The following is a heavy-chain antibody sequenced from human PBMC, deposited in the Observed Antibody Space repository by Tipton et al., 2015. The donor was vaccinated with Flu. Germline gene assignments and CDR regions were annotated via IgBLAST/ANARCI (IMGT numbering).Heavy chain of an antibody. CDR3: VRGIAVAGTGLAFDI. V-gene: IGHV3-74*03. CDR2: INGDGSRP. Sequence: GSLRLSCAASGFTLSSYRMHWVRQVPGKGLVWVSYINGDGSRPMYADSAKGRFTISRENAKNTLFLEVNSLRSEDTAIYYCVRGIAVAGTGLAFDIWGQGTMVTVSS. D-gene: IGHD6-19*01. J-gene: IGHJ3*02. CDR1: GFTLSSYR.